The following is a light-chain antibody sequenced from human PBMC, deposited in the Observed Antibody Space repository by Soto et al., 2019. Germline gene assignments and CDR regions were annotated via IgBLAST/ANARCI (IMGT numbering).Light chain of an antibody. J-gene: IGLJ2*01. CDR2: YDD. Sequence: QSVLTQPPSVSEAPGQRVTISCSGSRSNIGDNAVNWYQQLPGKAPKLLIYYDDLLPSGVSDRFSGYKSGTSASLAISGLQSEDEADYYCAVWDDSLNGPVFGGGTKLTVL. CDR1: RSNIGDNA. V-gene: IGLV1-36*01. CDR3: AVWDDSLNGPV.